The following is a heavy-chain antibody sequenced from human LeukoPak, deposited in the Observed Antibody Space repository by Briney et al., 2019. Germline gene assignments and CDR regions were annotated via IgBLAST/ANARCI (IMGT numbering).Heavy chain of an antibody. J-gene: IGHJ6*03. V-gene: IGHV4-59*01. Sequence: PSETLSLTCTVSSGSISNYYWSWIRHPQGKGLECIGYIYYTGSTNYNPSLKSRVIISVDTSKNQFSLKLSSVTAADTAVYYCARRAARLSYYYYMDVWGKGTTVTVSS. CDR3: ARRAARLSYYYYMDV. D-gene: IGHD6-6*01. CDR1: SGSISNYY. CDR2: IYYTGST.